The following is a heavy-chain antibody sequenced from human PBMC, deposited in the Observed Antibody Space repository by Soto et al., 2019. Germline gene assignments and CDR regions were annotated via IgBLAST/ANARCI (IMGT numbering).Heavy chain of an antibody. V-gene: IGHV3-72*01. J-gene: IGHJ4*02. CDR3: ARAEVGAIHY. CDR1: GFTFSDHY. CDR2: TRNKANSYTA. Sequence: EVQLVESGGGLVQPGGSLRLSCAASGFTFSDHYMDWVRQAPGKGLEWVGRTRNKANSYTAEYAASVKGRFTISRDDSKNSLYLQMNSLKNEDTAVYYCARAEVGAIHYWGQGTLVTVSS. D-gene: IGHD1-26*01.